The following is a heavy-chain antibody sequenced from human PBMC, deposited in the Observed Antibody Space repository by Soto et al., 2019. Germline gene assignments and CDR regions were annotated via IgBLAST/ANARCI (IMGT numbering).Heavy chain of an antibody. CDR2: ISYDGSNK. J-gene: IGHJ6*02. V-gene: IGHV3-30-3*01. CDR3: ARDGDGDYYYSGMDV. Sequence: QVQLVESGGGVVQPGRSLRLSCAASGFTFSSYAMHWVRQAPGKGLEWVAVISYDGSNKYYADSVKGRFTISRDNSKNTLYLQMNSLRAEDTAVYYCARDGDGDYYYSGMDVWGQGTTVTVSS. D-gene: IGHD4-17*01. CDR1: GFTFSSYA.